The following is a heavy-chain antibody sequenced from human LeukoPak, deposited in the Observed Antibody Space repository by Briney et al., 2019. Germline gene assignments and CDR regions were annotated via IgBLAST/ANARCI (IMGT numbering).Heavy chain of an antibody. CDR3: ARARIGHCSGGSCYEYYFDY. CDR1: GFTFSSYS. CDR2: ISSSSSYI. D-gene: IGHD2-15*01. Sequence: GGSLRLSCAASGFTFSSYSMNWVRQAPGKGLEWVSSISSSSSYIYYADSVKGRFTISRDNAKNSLYLQMNSLRAEDTAVYYCARARIGHCSGGSCYEYYFDYWGQGTLVTVSS. V-gene: IGHV3-21*01. J-gene: IGHJ4*02.